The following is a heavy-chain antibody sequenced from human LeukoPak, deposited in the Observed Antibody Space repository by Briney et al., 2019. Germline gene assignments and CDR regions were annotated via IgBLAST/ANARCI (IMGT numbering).Heavy chain of an antibody. J-gene: IGHJ4*02. CDR2: IKQDGSEK. Sequence: GGSLRLSCAASGFTFSSYWMSWVRQAPGKGLEWVANIKQDGSEKYYVDSVKGRFTISRDNAKNSLYLQMNSLRAEDTAVYYCAKNALAAGVAHYYDSSGSFDYWGQGTLVTVSS. CDR3: AKNALAAGVAHYYDSSGSFDY. CDR1: GFTFSSYW. V-gene: IGHV3-7*03. D-gene: IGHD3-22*01.